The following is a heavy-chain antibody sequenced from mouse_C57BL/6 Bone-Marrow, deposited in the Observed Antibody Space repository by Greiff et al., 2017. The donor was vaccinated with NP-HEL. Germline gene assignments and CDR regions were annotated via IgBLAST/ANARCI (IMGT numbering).Heavy chain of an antibody. Sequence: EVQLQESGAELVRPGASVKLSCTASGFNIKDDYMHWVKQRPEQGLEWIGWIDPENGDTEYASKFQGKAPITADTSSNTAYLQLSSLTSEDTAVYYCTLFTTVVAGDYWGQGTTLTVSS. J-gene: IGHJ2*01. CDR3: TLFTTVVAGDY. CDR1: GFNIKDDY. V-gene: IGHV14-4*01. CDR2: IDPENGDT. D-gene: IGHD1-1*01.